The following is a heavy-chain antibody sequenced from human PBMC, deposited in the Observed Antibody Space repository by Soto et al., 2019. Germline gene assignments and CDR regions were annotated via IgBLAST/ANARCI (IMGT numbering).Heavy chain of an antibody. J-gene: IGHJ5*02. V-gene: IGHV1-69*13. CDR2: IIPIFGTA. CDR1: GGTFSSYA. D-gene: IGHD2-2*01. CDR3: ASLYCISTSCYGRGNWFDP. Sequence: GASVKVSCKASGGTFSSYAISWVRQAPGQGLEWMGGIIPIFGTANYAQKFQGRVTITADESTSTAYMELSSLRSEDTAVYYCASLYCISTSCYGRGNWFDPWGQGTLVTVSX.